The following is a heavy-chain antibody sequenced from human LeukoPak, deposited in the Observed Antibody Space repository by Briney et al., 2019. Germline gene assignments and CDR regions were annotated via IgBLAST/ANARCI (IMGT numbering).Heavy chain of an antibody. CDR1: GFSSTNYW. Sequence: GRSLTPSCAAPGFSSTNYWMSWVRQAPGKGLEWVANVKEDGTTKQYVDSVKGRFTISRDNAKNSLYLQMDSLRAEDTAVYYCMSQEVFPLWGEGTLVSVSS. CDR2: VKEDGTTK. V-gene: IGHV3-7*01. J-gene: IGHJ4*02. CDR3: MSQEVFPL. D-gene: IGHD3-3*01.